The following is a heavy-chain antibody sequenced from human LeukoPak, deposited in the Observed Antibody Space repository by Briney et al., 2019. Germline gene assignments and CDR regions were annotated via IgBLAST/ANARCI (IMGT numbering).Heavy chain of an antibody. CDR2: ISGSGGST. CDR3: AKVGYDSSGYSLKYYFDY. Sequence: GGSLRLSCAASGFTFSDYYMSWIRQAPGKGLEWVSAISGSGGSTYYADSVKGRFTISRDNSKNTLYLQMNSLRAEDTAVYYCAKVGYDSSGYSLKYYFDYWGQGTLVTVSS. J-gene: IGHJ4*02. D-gene: IGHD3-22*01. CDR1: GFTFSDYY. V-gene: IGHV3-23*01.